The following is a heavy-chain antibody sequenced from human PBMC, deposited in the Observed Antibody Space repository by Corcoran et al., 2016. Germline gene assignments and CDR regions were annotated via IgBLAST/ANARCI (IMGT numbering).Heavy chain of an antibody. D-gene: IGHD6-25*01. CDR2: ITGDGSDT. V-gene: IGHV3-74*03. CDR3: EGGGGWSSGRFRAFGF. J-gene: IGHJ3*01. CDR1: GFAFSTYW. Sequence: EVQLVESGGGLVQPGGSLRLSCAASGFAFSTYWMHWVRQVPGKGLMWVSRITGDGSDTTYADSVKGRFTISRDNAENTLYLQMDSLRAEDTSVDYCEGGGGWSSGRFRAFGFWGQGTMGTVSS.